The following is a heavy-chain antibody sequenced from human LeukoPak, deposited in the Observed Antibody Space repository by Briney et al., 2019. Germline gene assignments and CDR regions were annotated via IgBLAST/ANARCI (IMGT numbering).Heavy chain of an antibody. J-gene: IGHJ4*02. CDR2: IYHSGST. CDR1: GYSISSGYY. V-gene: IGHV4-38-2*01. Sequence: SETLSLTCAVSGYSISSGYYWGWIRPPPGKGLEWIGSIYHSGSTYYNPSLKRRVTISVDTSKNQFSLKLSSVTAADTAVYYCASYEYSSSWVNYFDYWGQGTLVTVSS. D-gene: IGHD6-6*01. CDR3: ASYEYSSSWVNYFDY.